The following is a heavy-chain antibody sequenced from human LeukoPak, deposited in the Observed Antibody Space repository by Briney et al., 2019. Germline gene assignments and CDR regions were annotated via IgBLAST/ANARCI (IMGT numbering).Heavy chain of an antibody. D-gene: IGHD1-26*01. V-gene: IGHV3-23*01. Sequence: GGSLRLSCVASGFTFKNYVMNWVRQAPGKGLEWLATIYGSGVSISYADSVKGRFTISRDNSNNTLYLQMNSLRAEDTAMYYCAKDLGWELPAEAYWGQGIPVTVSS. J-gene: IGHJ4*02. CDR1: GFTFKNYV. CDR2: IYGSGVSI. CDR3: AKDLGWELPAEAY.